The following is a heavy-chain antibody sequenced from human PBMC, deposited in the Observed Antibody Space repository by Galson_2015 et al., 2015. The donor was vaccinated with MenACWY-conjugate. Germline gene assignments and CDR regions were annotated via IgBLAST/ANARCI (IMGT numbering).Heavy chain of an antibody. V-gene: IGHV3-48*03. Sequence: SLRLSCAASGFTFSDYEMSWVRQAPGKGLEWLSYISSSGGTIKYEDSVKGRFTISRDNAKNSLFLQMNSVRAEDTAFYYCAREDRRDALDLWGPGTMVTVTS. CDR2: ISSSGGTI. CDR3: AREDRRDALDL. J-gene: IGHJ3*01. CDR1: GFTFSDYE.